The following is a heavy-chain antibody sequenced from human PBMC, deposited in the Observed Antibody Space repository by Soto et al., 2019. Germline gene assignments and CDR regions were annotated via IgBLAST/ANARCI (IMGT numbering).Heavy chain of an antibody. CDR1: GFTFSSYA. D-gene: IGHD5-12*01. J-gene: IGHJ6*02. CDR3: ASGYIVATIYPSGYYYGMYV. CDR2: ISYDGSNK. Sequence: QVQLVESGGGVVQPGRSLRLSCAASGFTFSSYAMHWVRQAPGKGLEWVAVISYDGSNKYYADSVKGRFTISRDNSKNAFYLQMFGLIAEDIAVDYCASGYIVATIYPSGYYYGMYVWGQGTTLTVFS. V-gene: IGHV3-30-3*01.